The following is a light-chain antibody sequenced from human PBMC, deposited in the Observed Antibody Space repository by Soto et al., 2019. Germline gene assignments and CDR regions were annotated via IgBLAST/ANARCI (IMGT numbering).Light chain of an antibody. Sequence: DIQMTQSPRSLSASVGDRVTITCQASQDISNYLNWYQQKPGKAPKLLIYDASNLETGVPSRFSGSGSGTDFVLTISSLQPEDIATYYCQQYDNPYTFGQGTKLEIK. V-gene: IGKV1-33*01. CDR2: DAS. CDR1: QDISNY. J-gene: IGKJ2*01. CDR3: QQYDNPYT.